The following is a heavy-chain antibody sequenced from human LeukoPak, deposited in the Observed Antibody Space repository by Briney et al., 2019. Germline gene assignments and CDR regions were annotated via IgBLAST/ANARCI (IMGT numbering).Heavy chain of an antibody. CDR1: GYTFTSYD. Sequence: GASVKVSCKASGYTFTSYDINWVRQATGQGLEWMGWMNPNSGNTGYAQKFQGRVTMTRNTSISTAYMELSSLRSEDTAVYYCARGGVVVVAATAYYYYMDVWGKGTTVTISS. CDR2: MNPNSGNT. V-gene: IGHV1-8*01. J-gene: IGHJ6*03. D-gene: IGHD2-15*01. CDR3: ARGGVVVVAATAYYYYMDV.